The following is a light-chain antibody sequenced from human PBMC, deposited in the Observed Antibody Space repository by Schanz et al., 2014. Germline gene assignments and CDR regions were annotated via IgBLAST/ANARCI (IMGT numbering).Light chain of an antibody. V-gene: IGKV3-15*01. CDR1: QSVSGN. Sequence: DIVMTQSPATLSVSPGESATLSCRASQSVSGNLAWYQQKPGQAPRLLIYGASTRATGIPARFSGSGSGTEFTLTISSLQSEDFAVYYCQQYNNWPPWTFGQGTKVEIK. CDR3: QQYNNWPPWT. J-gene: IGKJ1*01. CDR2: GAS.